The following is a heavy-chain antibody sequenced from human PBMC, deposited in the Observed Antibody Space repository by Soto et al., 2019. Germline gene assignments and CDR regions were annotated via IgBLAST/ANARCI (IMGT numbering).Heavy chain of an antibody. CDR1: GDSITTNGYY. CDR3: ARSHYTYGLLIDY. CDR2: VYSTGST. Sequence: SETLPLTCSVSGDSITTNGYYWGWIRQPPGKGLQWIGNVYSTGSTFSHPSLTSRVFISVDTSKNKFSLRLTSVTAADTAVYYCARSHYTYGLLIDYWGPGIMVTVSS. V-gene: IGHV4-39*01. J-gene: IGHJ4*02. D-gene: IGHD2-8*01.